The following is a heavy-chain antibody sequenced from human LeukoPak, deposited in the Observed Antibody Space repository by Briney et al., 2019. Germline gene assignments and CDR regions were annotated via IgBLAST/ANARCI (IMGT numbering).Heavy chain of an antibody. CDR1: GFTFSNYN. Sequence: PGGSLRLSCAVSGFTFSNYNMNWVRQAPGKGLEWVSSISSSSRSIYYADSVKGRFTISRDNAKNSLYLQMNSLRAEDTAVYYCAELGITMIGGVWGKGTTVTISS. V-gene: IGHV3-21*01. J-gene: IGHJ6*04. D-gene: IGHD3-10*02. CDR2: ISSSSRSI. CDR3: AELGITMIGGV.